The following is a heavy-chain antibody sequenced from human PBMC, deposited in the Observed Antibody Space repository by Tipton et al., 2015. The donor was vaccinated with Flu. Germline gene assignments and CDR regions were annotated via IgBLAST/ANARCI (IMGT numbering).Heavy chain of an antibody. V-gene: IGHV4-59*08. J-gene: IGHJ3*02. CDR3: ATLTMIRAFDI. CDR1: GGSISSYY. D-gene: IGHD3-22*01. Sequence: LRLSCTVSGGSISSYYWSWIRQPPGKGLEWIGYIYYSGSTNYNPSLKSRVTISVDTSKNQFSLKLSSVTAADTAVYYCATLTMIRAFDIWGQGTMVTVSS. CDR2: IYYSGST.